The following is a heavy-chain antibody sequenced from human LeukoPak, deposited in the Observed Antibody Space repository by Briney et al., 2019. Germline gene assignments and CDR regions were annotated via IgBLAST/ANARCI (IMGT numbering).Heavy chain of an antibody. D-gene: IGHD3-22*01. CDR3: ARDQGNYYDSGVYAPFNY. V-gene: IGHV1-69*05. Sequence: GSSVKVSCKASGGSFSGYAIIWVRQAPGQGLEWMGGISPFFGTANYAQKFQGRVALITDESTSTAYLELSSLRSDDTAVYYCARDQGNYYDSGVYAPFNYWGQGTLVTVSS. J-gene: IGHJ4*02. CDR2: ISPFFGTA. CDR1: GGSFSGYA.